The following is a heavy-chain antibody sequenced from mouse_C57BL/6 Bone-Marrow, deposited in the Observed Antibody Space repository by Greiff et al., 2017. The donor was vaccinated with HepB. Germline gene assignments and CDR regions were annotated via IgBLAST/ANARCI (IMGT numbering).Heavy chain of an antibody. CDR2: INPSSGYT. Sequence: VQLQESGAELARPGASVKMSCKASGYTFTSYTMHWVKQRPGQGLEWIGYINPSSGYTKYYQKFKDKATLTADKSSSTAYMQLSSLTSEDSAVYYCAREDYGSSPFDYWGQGTTLTVSS. CDR1: GYTFTSYT. V-gene: IGHV1-4*01. CDR3: AREDYGSSPFDY. J-gene: IGHJ2*01. D-gene: IGHD1-1*01.